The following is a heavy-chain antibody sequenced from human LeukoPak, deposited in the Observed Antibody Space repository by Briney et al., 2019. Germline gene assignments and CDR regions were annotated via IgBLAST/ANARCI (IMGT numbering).Heavy chain of an antibody. CDR3: VRDRNYFEALQRSY. CDR1: GFTFSTFA. D-gene: IGHD1-7*01. Sequence: PGGSLRLSCAASGFTFSTFAMSWVRQDPGRGLEWVSSITGASSTTYYPESVKGRFTISRDNSKNTLYLQMNSLRVEDTAVYFCVRDRNYFEALQRSYWGQGTLVTVSS. V-gene: IGHV3-23*01. J-gene: IGHJ4*02. CDR2: ITGASSTT.